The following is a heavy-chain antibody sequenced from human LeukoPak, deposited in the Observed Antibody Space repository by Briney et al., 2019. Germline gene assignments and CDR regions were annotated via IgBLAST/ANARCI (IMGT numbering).Heavy chain of an antibody. Sequence: PGGSLRLSCAASGFTFSTYWMHWVRQAPGKGLVWVSRIKNDGSFTNYADSVKGRFTISRDNAKNTLHLQINSLRAEDTAVYYCAKDAQRGFDYSNSLEQWGQGSLVTVSS. D-gene: IGHD4-11*01. CDR1: GFTFSTYW. J-gene: IGHJ4*02. CDR2: IKNDGSFT. V-gene: IGHV3-74*01. CDR3: AKDAQRGFDYSNSLEQ.